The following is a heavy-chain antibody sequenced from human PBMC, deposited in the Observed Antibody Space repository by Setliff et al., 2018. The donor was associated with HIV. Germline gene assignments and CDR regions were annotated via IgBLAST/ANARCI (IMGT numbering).Heavy chain of an antibody. D-gene: IGHD2-15*01. CDR2: ISYDGTKT. Sequence: SGGSLRLSCAASGFTFRDHAVHWVRQAPGKGLEWVAIISYDGTKTHYSDSVKGRFTISRDNSKNILYLQMSDLRPEDTAMYYCARDQILSRASRFCSGSSCFYFDSWGLGTLVTVSS. J-gene: IGHJ4*02. V-gene: IGHV3-30*04. CDR1: GFTFRDHA. CDR3: ARDQILSRASRFCSGSSCFYFDS.